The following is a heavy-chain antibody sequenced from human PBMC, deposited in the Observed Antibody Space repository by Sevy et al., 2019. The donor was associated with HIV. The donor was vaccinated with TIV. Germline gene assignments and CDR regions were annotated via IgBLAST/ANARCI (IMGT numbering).Heavy chain of an antibody. V-gene: IGHV4-59*12. CDR1: GGSISSYY. CDR3: ARALYYDFWSGYPMPYGMDV. CDR2: IYYSGST. Sequence: SETLSLTCTVSGGSISSYYWSWIRQPPGKGLEWIGYIYYSGSTNYNPSLKSRVTISVDTSKNQFSLKLSSVTAVDTAVYYCARALYYDFWSGYPMPYGMDVWGQGTTVTVSS. D-gene: IGHD3-3*01. J-gene: IGHJ6*02.